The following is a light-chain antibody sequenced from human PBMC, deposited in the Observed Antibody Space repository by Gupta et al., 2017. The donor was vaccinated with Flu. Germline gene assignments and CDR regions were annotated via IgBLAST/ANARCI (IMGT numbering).Light chain of an antibody. CDR1: QSVLYSSNNKNY. J-gene: IGKJ2*01. V-gene: IGKV4-1*01. Sequence: LVMTQSPDSLAVSLGERATINCKSSQSVLYSSNNKNYLAWYQQKPGQPPKLLIYWASTRESGVPDRFSGSGSGTDFTLTISSLQAEDVAVYYCQQYYSTQYTFGQGTKLEIK. CDR2: WAS. CDR3: QQYYSTQYT.